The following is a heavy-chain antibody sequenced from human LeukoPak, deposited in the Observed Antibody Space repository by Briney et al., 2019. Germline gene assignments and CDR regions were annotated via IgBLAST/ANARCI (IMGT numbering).Heavy chain of an antibody. V-gene: IGHV3-30*18. CDR3: AKDLRRGVVAVAGTGFDY. CDR2: ISYDGSNK. Sequence: RXSXXAXGFTFXXYGMXXVRQAPGKGLEWVAVISYDGSNKYYADSVKGRFTISRDNSKNTLYLQMNSLRAEDTAVYYCAKDLRRGVVAVAGTGFDYWGQGTLVTVSS. CDR1: GFTFXXYG. J-gene: IGHJ4*02. D-gene: IGHD6-19*01.